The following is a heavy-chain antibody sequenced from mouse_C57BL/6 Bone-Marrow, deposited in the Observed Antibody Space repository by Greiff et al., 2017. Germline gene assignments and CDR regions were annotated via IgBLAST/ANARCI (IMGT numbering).Heavy chain of an antibody. V-gene: IGHV1-55*01. J-gene: IGHJ1*03. CDR3: ARRDYGSSPFDV. CDR2: IYPGSGST. D-gene: IGHD1-1*01. Sequence: QVQLQQPGAELVKPGASVKMSCKASGYTFTSYWITWVKQRPGQGLEWIGDIYPGSGSTNYNEKFKSKATLTVDTASSTAYMQLSSLTSEESAVYYCARRDYGSSPFDVWGTGTTVTVSS. CDR1: GYTFTSYW.